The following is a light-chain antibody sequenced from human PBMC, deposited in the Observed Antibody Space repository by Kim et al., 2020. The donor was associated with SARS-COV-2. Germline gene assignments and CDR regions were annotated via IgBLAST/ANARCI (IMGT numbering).Light chain of an antibody. CDR2: QDS. CDR1: KLGNKY. V-gene: IGLV3-1*01. CDR3: QAWDSGAVV. Sequence: VSPGQTASITCSGDKLGNKYTSWYQKKSGQSPVVVIFQDSKRPSGIPERFSGSTSDNTATLTISGTQAMDEADYYCQAWDSGAVVFGGGTQLTVL. J-gene: IGLJ3*02.